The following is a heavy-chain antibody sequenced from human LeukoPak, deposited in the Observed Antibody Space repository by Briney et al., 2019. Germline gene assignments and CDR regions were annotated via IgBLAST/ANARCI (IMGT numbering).Heavy chain of an antibody. CDR1: GGTFSSYA. V-gene: IGHV1-69*04. J-gene: IGHJ6*02. CDR3: ARVRYCGGDCYSSGMDV. Sequence: SVKVSCRASGGTFSSYAISWVRQAPGQGLEWMGRIIPILGIANYAQKFQGRVTITADKSTSTAYMELSSLRSEDTAVYYCARVRYCGGDCYSSGMDVWGQGTTVTVSS. CDR2: IIPILGIA. D-gene: IGHD2-21*02.